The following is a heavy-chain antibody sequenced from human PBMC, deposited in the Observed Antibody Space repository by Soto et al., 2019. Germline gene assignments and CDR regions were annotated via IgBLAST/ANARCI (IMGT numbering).Heavy chain of an antibody. V-gene: IGHV1-69*01. D-gene: IGHD2-2*01. Sequence: QVQLVQSGAEVKKPGSSVKVSCKASGGTFSSYAISWVRQAPGQGLEWMGGIIPIFGTANYAQKFQGRDTITADESTSTAYMELSSLRSEDTAVYYCASRYCSSTSCYDYYYGMDVWGQGTTVTVSS. J-gene: IGHJ6*02. CDR3: ASRYCSSTSCYDYYYGMDV. CDR1: GGTFSSYA. CDR2: IIPIFGTA.